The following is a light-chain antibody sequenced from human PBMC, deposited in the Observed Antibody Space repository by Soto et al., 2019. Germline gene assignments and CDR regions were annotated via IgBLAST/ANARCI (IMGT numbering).Light chain of an antibody. V-gene: IGLV1-47*02. Sequence: QSVLTQPPSASGTAGQVVTISCSGGDSNIGSNSVYWYQHLPRMTPKLLIYYNNQRPSGVPDRFSDSRSVTSASLAIGGLRSEDEAVDYCAAWDASLSAGVFGNGTKVTVL. CDR3: AAWDASLSAGV. CDR1: DSNIGSNS. CDR2: YNN. J-gene: IGLJ1*01.